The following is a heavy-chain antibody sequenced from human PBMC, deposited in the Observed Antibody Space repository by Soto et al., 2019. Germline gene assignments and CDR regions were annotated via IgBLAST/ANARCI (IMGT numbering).Heavy chain of an antibody. CDR1: GYTFTSYA. J-gene: IGHJ4*01. V-gene: IGHV1-3*01. D-gene: IGHD2-8*01. CDR3: ASHNCTNGVCRLFDY. Sequence: ASVKVSCKASGYTFTSYAMHWVRQAPGQRLEWMGWINAGNGNTKYSQKFQGRVTITRDTSASTAYMELSSLRSEDTAVYYCASHNCTNGVCRLFDYWGHGTLVTVSS. CDR2: INAGNGNT.